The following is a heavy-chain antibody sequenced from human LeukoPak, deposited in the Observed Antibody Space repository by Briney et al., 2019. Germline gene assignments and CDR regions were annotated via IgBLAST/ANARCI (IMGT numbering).Heavy chain of an antibody. D-gene: IGHD3-3*01. CDR3: AKDIDFWSGYYRVGAFDI. V-gene: IGHV3-23*01. CDR2: ISGSGGST. CDR1: GFTFSSYA. Sequence: GGSLRLSCAASGFTFSSYAMSWIRQAPGKGLEWVSAISGSGGSTYYADSVKGRFTISRDNSKNTLYLQMNSLRAEDTAVYYCAKDIDFWSGYYRVGAFDIWGQGTMVTVSS. J-gene: IGHJ3*02.